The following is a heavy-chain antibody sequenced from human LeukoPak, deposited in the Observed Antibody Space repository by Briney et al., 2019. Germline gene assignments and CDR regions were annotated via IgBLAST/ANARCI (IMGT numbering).Heavy chain of an antibody. CDR1: GFTFSSYA. CDR3: AWGGQQLAS. Sequence: PGGSLRLSCAASGFTFSSYAMSWVRQAPGRGLEWVSSISVSGGTFYADSVKGRFTISRDNSKNTLYLQMSSLRAEDTAVYYCAWGGQQLASWGQGTLVTVSS. V-gene: IGHV3-23*01. D-gene: IGHD6-13*01. CDR2: ISVSGGT. J-gene: IGHJ4*02.